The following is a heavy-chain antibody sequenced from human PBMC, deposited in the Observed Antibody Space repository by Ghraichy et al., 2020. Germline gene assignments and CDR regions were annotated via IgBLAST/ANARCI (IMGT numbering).Heavy chain of an antibody. D-gene: IGHD6-19*01. CDR3: ARDSHSSGWYAYYYYYYGMDV. CDR1: GFTFSSYA. Sequence: GESLNISCAASGFTFSSYAMHWVRQAPGKGLEWVAVISYDGSNKYYADSVKGRFTISRDNSKNTLYLQMNSLRAEDTAVYYCARDSHSSGWYAYYYYYYGMDVWGQGTTVTVSS. J-gene: IGHJ6*02. V-gene: IGHV3-30-3*01. CDR2: ISYDGSNK.